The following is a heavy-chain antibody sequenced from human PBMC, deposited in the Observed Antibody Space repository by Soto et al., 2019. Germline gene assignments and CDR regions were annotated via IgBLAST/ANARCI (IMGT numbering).Heavy chain of an antibody. CDR2: IIPIFGTA. Sequence: GASVKVSCKASGGTFSSYAISWVRQAPGQGLEWMGGIIPIFGTANYAHKFQGRVTITADESTSTAYMELSSLRSEDTAVYYCASLAYCGGDCHTYFDYWGQGTLVTVSS. D-gene: IGHD2-21*02. CDR1: GGTFSSYA. V-gene: IGHV1-69*13. CDR3: ASLAYCGGDCHTYFDY. J-gene: IGHJ4*02.